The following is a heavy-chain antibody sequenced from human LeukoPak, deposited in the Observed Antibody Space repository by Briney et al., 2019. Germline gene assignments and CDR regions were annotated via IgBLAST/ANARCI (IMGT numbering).Heavy chain of an antibody. CDR2: IYHSGST. CDR3: ARLGYYDRSGYIGY. V-gene: IGHV4-38-2*02. Sequence: WETLSLTCTVSGYSISSGYYWGWIRQPPGKGLEWIGSIYHSGSTYYNPSLKSRVTISVDTSKNQFSLKLSSVTAADTAVYYCARLGYYDRSGYIGYWGQGTLVTVSS. J-gene: IGHJ4*02. D-gene: IGHD3-22*01. CDR1: GYSISSGYY.